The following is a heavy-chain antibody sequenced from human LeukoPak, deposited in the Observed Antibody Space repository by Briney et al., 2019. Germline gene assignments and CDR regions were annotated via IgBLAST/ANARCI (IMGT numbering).Heavy chain of an antibody. Sequence: GGSLRLSCAASGFTFSSYWMDWVRQTPGKGLLWVSRINSDGSSTTYADSVKGRFTISRDNAKNTLYLQMNSLRAEDTAVYYCARRARGNRNSGYPEFWGQGTLVTVSS. CDR3: ARRARGNRNSGYPEF. CDR1: GFTFSSYW. V-gene: IGHV3-74*03. D-gene: IGHD5-12*01. CDR2: INSDGSST. J-gene: IGHJ4*02.